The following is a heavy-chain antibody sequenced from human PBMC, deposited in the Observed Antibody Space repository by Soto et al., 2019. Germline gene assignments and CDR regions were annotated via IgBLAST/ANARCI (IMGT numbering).Heavy chain of an antibody. J-gene: IGHJ3*02. D-gene: IGHD3-22*01. CDR2: MRRDGSRE. CDR3: ARDANYYDGSGYYYDGFDI. Sequence: EVQLVESGGGLVQPGGSLRLSCAASGFTLSNYWMVWVRQAPGKGLEWVANMRRDGSREYYVDSVKGRFTISRDTAKNSLYLQLNSLRAEDSPVYFCARDANYYDGSGYYYDGFDIWCQGTLVTVSS. CDR1: GFTLSNYW. V-gene: IGHV3-7*05.